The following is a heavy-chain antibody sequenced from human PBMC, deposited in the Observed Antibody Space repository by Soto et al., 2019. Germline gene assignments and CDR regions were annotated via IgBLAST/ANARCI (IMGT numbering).Heavy chain of an antibody. CDR3: ARRNCSSSSCYLDY. V-gene: IGHV4-59*08. CDR1: GGSISSYY. D-gene: IGHD2-15*01. Sequence: PSETLSLTCTVSGGSISSYYWSWIRQPPGKGLEWIGYIYHSGSTNYNPSLKSRVTISVDTSKNQFSLKLSSVTAADTAVYYCARRNCSSSSCYLDYWGQGTLVTVSS. J-gene: IGHJ4*02. CDR2: IYHSGST.